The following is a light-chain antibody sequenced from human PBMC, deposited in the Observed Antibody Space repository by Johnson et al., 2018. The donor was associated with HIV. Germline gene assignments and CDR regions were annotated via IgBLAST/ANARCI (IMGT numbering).Light chain of an antibody. CDR1: SSNIGNNY. Sequence: QSVLTQPPSVSAAPGQKVTISCSGSSSNIGNNYVSWYQQLPGTAPKLLIYDNHKRPSRIPDRFSGSKSGTSATLGITGLQTGDEADYYCGTWDTSLSAHYVVGSGTKVIVL. CDR2: DNH. J-gene: IGLJ1*01. CDR3: GTWDTSLSAHYV. V-gene: IGLV1-51*01.